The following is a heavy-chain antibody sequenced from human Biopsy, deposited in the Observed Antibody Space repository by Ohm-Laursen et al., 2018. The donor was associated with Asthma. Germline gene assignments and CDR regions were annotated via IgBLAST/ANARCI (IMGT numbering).Heavy chain of an antibody. V-gene: IGHV3-30-3*01. D-gene: IGHD6-19*01. CDR2: ISYDGSSI. Sequence: SLRLSCSASRFTYDLHWVRQAPGKGLEWVAVISYDGSSIYYADSVKGRFTISRDNSMNTLSLQMNSLTAEDTAVYYCAREGVAGTHIEDWGQGTLVTVSS. CDR1: RFTYD. J-gene: IGHJ4*02. CDR3: AREGVAGTHIED.